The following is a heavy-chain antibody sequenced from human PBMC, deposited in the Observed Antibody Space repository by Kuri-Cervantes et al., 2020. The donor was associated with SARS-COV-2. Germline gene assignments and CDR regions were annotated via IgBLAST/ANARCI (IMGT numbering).Heavy chain of an antibody. CDR1: GGSVNNSY. D-gene: IGHD2-8*01. V-gene: IGHV4-59*02. CDR3: ARRGGVSAVEWFDP. Sequence: GSLRLSCTVSGGSVNNSYWSWIRQPPGKGLEWIGYIYYSGSTNYNPSLKSRVSISIDTSKNLFSLKLSSVTAADTAVYYCARRGGVSAVEWFDPWGQGTLVTVSS. J-gene: IGHJ5*02. CDR2: IYYSGST.